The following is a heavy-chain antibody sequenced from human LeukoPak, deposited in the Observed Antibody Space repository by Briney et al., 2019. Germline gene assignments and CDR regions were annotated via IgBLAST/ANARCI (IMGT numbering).Heavy chain of an antibody. J-gene: IGHJ5*02. V-gene: IGHV4-59*08. CDR1: GGSISSYY. D-gene: IGHD6-13*01. CDR2: IYYSGST. CDR3: ATGRWGSSWYRGFDP. Sequence: PSGTLSLTCTVSGGSISSYYWSWIRQPPGKGLEWIGYIYYSGSTNYNPSLKSRVTISVDTSKNQFSLKLSSVTAADTAVYYCATGRWGSSWYRGFDPWGQGTLVTVSS.